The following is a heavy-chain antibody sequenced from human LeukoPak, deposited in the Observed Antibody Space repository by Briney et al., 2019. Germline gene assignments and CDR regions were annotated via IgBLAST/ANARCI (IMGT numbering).Heavy chain of an antibody. V-gene: IGHV3-23*01. CDR1: GFTLSSYA. CDR2: ISGSGGST. Sequence: PGGSLRLSCAASGFTLSSYAMSWVRQAPGKGLEWVSAISGSGGSTYYADSVKGRFTISRDNSKNTLYLQMNSLRAEDTAVYYCAKPTWGLYYFDYWGQGTLVTVSS. D-gene: IGHD7-27*01. J-gene: IGHJ4*02. CDR3: AKPTWGLYYFDY.